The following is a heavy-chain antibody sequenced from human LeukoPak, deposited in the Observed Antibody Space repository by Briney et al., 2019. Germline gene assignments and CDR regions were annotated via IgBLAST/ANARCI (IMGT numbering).Heavy chain of an antibody. CDR2: IYYSGST. CDR3: ARVGGIVVVPAAGDDAFDI. Sequence: PSETLSLTCTVSGGSISSYYWSWIRQPPGKGLEWIGYIYYSGSTNYNPSLKSRVTISVDTSKNQFSLKLSSVTAADTAVYYCARVGGIVVVPAAGDDAFDIWGQGTLVTVSS. D-gene: IGHD2-2*01. V-gene: IGHV4-59*01. CDR1: GGSISSYY. J-gene: IGHJ3*02.